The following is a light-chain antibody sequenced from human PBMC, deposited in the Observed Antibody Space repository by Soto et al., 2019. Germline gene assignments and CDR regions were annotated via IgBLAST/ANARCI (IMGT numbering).Light chain of an antibody. CDR2: GVT. CDR3: SSYSTSFFYV. V-gene: IGLV2-14*01. J-gene: IGLJ1*01. Sequence: QSVLTHPASVSGSPGQSITISCTGTSSDVGAYNYVSWYQQHPGEAPKLIIYGVTNRPSGVSYRFSGSKSDYTASLTISGLQAEDEADYYCSSYSTSFFYVFGTGTKVTVL. CDR1: SSDVGAYNY.